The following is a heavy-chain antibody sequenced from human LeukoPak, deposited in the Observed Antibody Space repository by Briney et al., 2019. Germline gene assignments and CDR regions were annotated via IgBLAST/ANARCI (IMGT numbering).Heavy chain of an antibody. Sequence: SVRVSCKASGGTFSSYAISWVRQAPGQGLEWMGGIIPIFGTANYAQKFQGRVTITADESASTAYMELSSLRSEDTAVYYCASGWYYDSSGYYYFGYYFDCWGQGTLVTVSS. CDR3: ASGWYYDSSGYYYFGYYFDC. J-gene: IGHJ4*02. CDR1: GGTFSSYA. CDR2: IIPIFGTA. V-gene: IGHV1-69*13. D-gene: IGHD3-22*01.